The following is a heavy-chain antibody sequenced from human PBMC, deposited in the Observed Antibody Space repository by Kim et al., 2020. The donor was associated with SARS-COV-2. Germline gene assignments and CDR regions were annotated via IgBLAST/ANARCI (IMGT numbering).Heavy chain of an antibody. J-gene: IGHJ5*02. CDR2: ISYEGSTQ. CDR1: GFTFSSHL. CDR3: ARTLVGDRDMGT. D-gene: IGHD1-26*01. V-gene: IGHV3-30*03. Sequence: GGSLRLSCAASGFTFSSHLMNWVRQAPGKGLEWVALISYEGSTQKYKESVKGRFTISRDNSKNALYLQMDSLRPEDTAVYDCARTLVGDRDMGTWGQGTLVTVSS.